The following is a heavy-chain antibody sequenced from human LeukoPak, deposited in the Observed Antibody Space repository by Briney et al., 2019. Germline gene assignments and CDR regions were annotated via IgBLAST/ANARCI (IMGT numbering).Heavy chain of an antibody. V-gene: IGHV3-33*01. D-gene: IGHD6-6*01. CDR3: ASDYLPHRYSRSSAFDY. CDR2: IWYDGSNK. CDR1: GFTFSSYG. J-gene: IGHJ4*02. Sequence: PGGSLRLSCAASGFTFSSYGMHWVRQAPGKGLEWVAVIWYDGSNKYYADSVKGRFTISRDNSKNTLYLQMNSLRAEDTAVYYCASDYLPHRYSRSSAFDYWGQGTLVTVSS.